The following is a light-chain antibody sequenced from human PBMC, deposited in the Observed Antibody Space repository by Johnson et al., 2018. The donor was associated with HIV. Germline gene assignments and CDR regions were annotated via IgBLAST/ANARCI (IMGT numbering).Light chain of an antibody. J-gene: IGLJ1*01. CDR2: DNN. V-gene: IGLV1-51*01. CDR1: NSDIGENY. CDR3: GTWDSSLSAGV. Sequence: QSVLTQPPSVSAAPGQKVTISCSGSNSDIGENYVSWYQQVTGTAPKLLIYDNNKRPSGIPDRFSDSKSGTSATLGITGLQTGDEADYYCGTWDSSLSAGVFGTGTKVTVL.